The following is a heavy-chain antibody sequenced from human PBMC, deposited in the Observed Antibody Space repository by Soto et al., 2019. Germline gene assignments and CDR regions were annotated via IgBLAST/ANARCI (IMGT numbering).Heavy chain of an antibody. CDR1: GFTFSIFA. V-gene: IGHV3-23*01. J-gene: IGHJ3*02. Sequence: HPVGSLRLSCAASGFTFSIFAMSWVRQAPGKGLEWVSGMGGSNDDTYYADSVKGRFTISRDNSKNTLFLQMNSLRAEDTAVYFCAKDRVNHNSVWDPFDIWGQGTTVTVSS. D-gene: IGHD1-20*01. CDR2: MGGSNDDT. CDR3: AKDRVNHNSVWDPFDI.